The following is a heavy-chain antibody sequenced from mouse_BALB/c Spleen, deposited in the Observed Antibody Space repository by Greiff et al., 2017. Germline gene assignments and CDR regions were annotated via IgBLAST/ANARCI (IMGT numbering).Heavy chain of an antibody. CDR2: ISYSGST. J-gene: IGHJ1*01. CDR1: GYSITSDYA. CDR3: ARVPYDGNFDV. Sequence: EVQLQESGPGLVKPSQSLSLTCTVTGYSITSDYAWNWIRQFPGNKLEWMGYISYSGSTSYNPSLKSRISITRDTSKNQFFLQLNSVTTEDTATYYCARVPYDGNFDVRGAGTTVTVSS. V-gene: IGHV3-2*02. D-gene: IGHD2-3*01.